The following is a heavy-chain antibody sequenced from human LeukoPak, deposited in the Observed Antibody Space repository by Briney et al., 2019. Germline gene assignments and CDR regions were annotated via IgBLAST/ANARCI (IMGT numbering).Heavy chain of an antibody. Sequence: GASVKVSCKTSGYTFTSYAMHWVRQAPGQRLEWMGWINAGNGNTKYSQKFQGRVTITRDTSASTAYMELSSLRSEDTAVYYCARNRARPLSRPPEGWFDPWGQGTLVTVS. CDR1: GYTFTSYA. CDR2: INAGNGNT. D-gene: IGHD1-14*01. J-gene: IGHJ5*02. V-gene: IGHV1-3*01. CDR3: ARNRARPLSRPPEGWFDP.